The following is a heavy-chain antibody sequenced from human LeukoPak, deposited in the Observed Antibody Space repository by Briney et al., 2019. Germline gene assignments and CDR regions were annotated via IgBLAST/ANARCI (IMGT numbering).Heavy chain of an antibody. D-gene: IGHD3-10*01. CDR1: GYTFTSYG. CDR3: ARDTPSSWVRGVITDY. CDR2: TSTYNDNT. V-gene: IGHV1-18*01. J-gene: IGHJ4*02. Sequence: GASVKVSCKASGYTFTSYGISWVRQAPGQGLEWVGWTSTYNDNTNYAQKLQGRVTMTTDTSTSTAYMELRSLRSDDTAVYYCARDTPSSWVRGVITDYWGQGTLVTVSS.